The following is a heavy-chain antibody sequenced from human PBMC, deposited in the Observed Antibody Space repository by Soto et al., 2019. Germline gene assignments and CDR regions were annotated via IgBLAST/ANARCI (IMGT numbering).Heavy chain of an antibody. CDR2: ISSSGGST. Sequence: LRLSCAASGFTFSTYGMSWVRQAPGKGLEWVSAISSSGGSTYYADSAKGRLTISRDNSKNALYLQMNSLRAEDTAVYYCAKGRFYFDCWGQGTLVTVSS. J-gene: IGHJ4*02. CDR1: GFTFSTYG. CDR3: AKGRFYFDC. V-gene: IGHV3-23*01.